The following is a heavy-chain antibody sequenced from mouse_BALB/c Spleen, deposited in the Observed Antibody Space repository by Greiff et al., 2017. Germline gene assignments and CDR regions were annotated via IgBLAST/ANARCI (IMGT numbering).Heavy chain of an antibody. J-gene: IGHJ2*01. CDR3: ARGYGSSDY. CDR1: GYSITSGYY. CDR2: ISYDGSN. D-gene: IGHD1-1*01. V-gene: IGHV3-6*02. Sequence: EVQLKESGPGLVKPSQSLSLTCSVTGYSITSGYYWNWIRQFPGNKLEWMGYISYDGSNNYNPSLKNRISITRDTSKNQFFLKLNSVTTEDTATYYCARGYGSSDYWGQGTTLTVSS.